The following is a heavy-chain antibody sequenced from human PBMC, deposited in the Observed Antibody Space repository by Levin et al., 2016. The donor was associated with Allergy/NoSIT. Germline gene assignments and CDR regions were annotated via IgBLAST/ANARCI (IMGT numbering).Heavy chain of an antibody. CDR2: ISGDNGDT. D-gene: IGHD3-10*01. J-gene: IGHJ4*02. V-gene: IGHV1-18*01. Sequence: WVRQAPGQGLEWMASISGDNGDTTYAQKFRGRLVVTADTSATTAYMELRSLRSDDTAVYFCARRGSTFLRGGTFDYWGQGTLVTVSS. CDR3: ARRGSTFLRGGTFDY.